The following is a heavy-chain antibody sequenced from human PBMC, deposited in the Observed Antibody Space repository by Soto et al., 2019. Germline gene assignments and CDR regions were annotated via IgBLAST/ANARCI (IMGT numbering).Heavy chain of an antibody. D-gene: IGHD3-16*01. CDR3: ARWGTTGGLDV. J-gene: IGHJ4*02. V-gene: IGHV3-30*19. Sequence: QVQLVESGGGVVQPGTSLRVSCVGSGFTFRSYVIHWVRQAPGKGLEWVALTSYAGSDKYYYDSVRGRFTISRDNSRNTVDLQRDSLRLEDTALYYCARWGTTGGLDVWGQGTLVSVSS. CDR1: GFTFRSYV. CDR2: TSYAGSDK.